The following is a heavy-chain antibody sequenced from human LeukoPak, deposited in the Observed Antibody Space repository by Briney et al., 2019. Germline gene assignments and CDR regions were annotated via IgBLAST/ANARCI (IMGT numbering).Heavy chain of an antibody. CDR2: IYYSGST. Sequence: MPSETLSLTCTVSGGSISGYYWSWIRQPPGKGREWIGYIYYSGSTNYNPSLKSRVSISVDTSKNQLSLQLSSVTASDTAVYYCARRLHTSGWLDLWGQGTLVTVSS. CDR1: GGSISGYY. V-gene: IGHV4-59*08. CDR3: ARRLHTSGWLDL. J-gene: IGHJ5*02. D-gene: IGHD6-25*01.